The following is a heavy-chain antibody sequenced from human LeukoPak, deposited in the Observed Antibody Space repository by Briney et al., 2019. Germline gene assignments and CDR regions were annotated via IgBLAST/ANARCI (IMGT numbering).Heavy chain of an antibody. CDR2: ISYDGSNK. CDR3: VIWGDYDVLTGYYVPDY. D-gene: IGHD3-9*01. CDR1: GFTFSSYG. J-gene: IGHJ4*02. Sequence: GRSLRLSCAASGFTFSSYGMHWVRQAPGKGLEWVAVISYDGSNKYYADSVKGRFTISRDNSKNTVFLQMNSLRHEDTAIYYCVIWGDYDVLTGYYVPDYWGQGTLVTVSS. V-gene: IGHV3-30*03.